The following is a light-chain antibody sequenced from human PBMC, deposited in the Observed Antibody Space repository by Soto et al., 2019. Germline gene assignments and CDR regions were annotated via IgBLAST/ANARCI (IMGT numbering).Light chain of an antibody. J-gene: IGKJ4*01. Sequence: DIQMTQSPSSLSASVGDRVTITCRASQSSSTNLHWYQQKPGKAPNLLIYAASTLQSGVPSRFSGSGSGTDFTLTISRLQPEDFATYFCQQGDSTPLTFGGGTKVDIK. V-gene: IGKV1-39*01. CDR1: QSSSTN. CDR2: AAS. CDR3: QQGDSTPLT.